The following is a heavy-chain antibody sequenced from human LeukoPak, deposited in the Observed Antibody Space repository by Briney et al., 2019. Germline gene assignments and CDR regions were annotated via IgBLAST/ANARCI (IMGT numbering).Heavy chain of an antibody. CDR1: GYSISSGYY. Sequence: PSETLSLTCTVSGYSISSGYYWGWIRQPPGKGLEWIGEINHSGSTNYNPSLKSRVTISVDTSKNQFSLKLSSVTAADTAVYYCARTHRLWFGELSGPDYWGQGTLVTVSS. D-gene: IGHD3-10*01. J-gene: IGHJ4*02. CDR3: ARTHRLWFGELSGPDY. CDR2: INHSGST. V-gene: IGHV4-38-2*02.